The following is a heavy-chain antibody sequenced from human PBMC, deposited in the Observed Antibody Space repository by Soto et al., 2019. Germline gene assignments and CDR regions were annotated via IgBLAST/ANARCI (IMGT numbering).Heavy chain of an antibody. Sequence: QITLKESGPTLVKPTQTLTLTCSFSGFSLNSKAVGVGWIRQPPGKALEWLALIYWDDDKRYSPSLKSRLTITKDTSKHQVVLIMTNVDPVDTATYYCVHRWSGNWYAYWGQGTLVTVSS. CDR3: VHRWSGNWYAY. CDR1: GFSLNSKAVG. D-gene: IGHD6-13*01. V-gene: IGHV2-5*02. CDR2: IYWDDDK. J-gene: IGHJ4*02.